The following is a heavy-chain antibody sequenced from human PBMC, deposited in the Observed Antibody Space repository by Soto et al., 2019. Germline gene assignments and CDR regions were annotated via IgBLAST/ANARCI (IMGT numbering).Heavy chain of an antibody. CDR1: GGSISSSDYH. Sequence: QLQLQESGPGLVKPSETLSLTCTASGGSISSSDYHWAWIRQPPGKGLEWIGTISYTGTTYYHPSLRRRITISVDTSKNQFSLKLNSVTAADTAVYYCAKHYYDSSGYLNWFDPWGQGTLVTVSS. CDR3: AKHYYDSSGYLNWFDP. V-gene: IGHV4-39*01. J-gene: IGHJ5*02. D-gene: IGHD3-22*01. CDR2: ISYTGTT.